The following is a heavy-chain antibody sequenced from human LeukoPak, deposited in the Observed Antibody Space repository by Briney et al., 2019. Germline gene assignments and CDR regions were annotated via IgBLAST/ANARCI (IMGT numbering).Heavy chain of an antibody. D-gene: IGHD6-19*01. CDR2: ISSSSSYI. CDR1: GFTFSSYS. Sequence: GGSLRLSCAASGFTFSSYSMNWVRQAPGKGLEWVSSISSSSSYIYYADSVKGQFTISRDNAKNSLYLQMNSLRAEDTAVYYCAGAVAEQWLVGVEFDYWGQGTLVTVSS. J-gene: IGHJ4*02. CDR3: AGAVAEQWLVGVEFDY. V-gene: IGHV3-21*01.